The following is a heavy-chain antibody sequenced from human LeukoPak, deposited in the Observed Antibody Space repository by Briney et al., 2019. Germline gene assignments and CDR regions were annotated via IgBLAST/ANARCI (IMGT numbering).Heavy chain of an antibody. Sequence: GGSLRLSCAASGFSFRDFSMHWVRQAPGKRLEDVSAILGDGSKTYVANSVKGRFTISRDNSRDTVYLQMTNLGAEGVAVYYCARRGGNPVPFDYWGQGTLVTVSS. J-gene: IGHJ4*02. CDR1: GFSFRDFS. V-gene: IGHV3-64*01. D-gene: IGHD1-14*01. CDR2: ILGDGSKT. CDR3: ARRGGNPVPFDY.